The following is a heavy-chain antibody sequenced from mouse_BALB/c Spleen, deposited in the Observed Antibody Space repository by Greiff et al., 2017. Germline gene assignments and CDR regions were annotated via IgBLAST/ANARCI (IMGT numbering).Heavy chain of an antibody. CDR2: IYPGDGDT. CDR1: GYTFTSYW. D-gene: IGHD2-4*01. V-gene: IGHV1-87*01. J-gene: IGHJ3*01. Sequence: QVQLQQSGAELARPGASVKLSCKASGYTFTSYWMQWVKQRPGQGLEWIGAIYPGDGDTSYTQKFKGKATLTVDTSSSTAYMQLNSLTSEDSAVYYCARENYDYEGGFDGLAYWGQGTLVTVSA. CDR3: ARENYDYEGGFDGLAY.